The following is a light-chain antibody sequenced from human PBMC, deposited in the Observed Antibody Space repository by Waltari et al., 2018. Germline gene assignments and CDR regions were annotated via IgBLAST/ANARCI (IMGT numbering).Light chain of an antibody. CDR2: DAS. J-gene: IGKJ3*01. Sequence: ETVLTQSPATLSLSPGETATLSCRASQSVGRYLAWYQQKPGQAPRLLIYDASFRASGVPGRFSGSGSGTDFTLTISSLQPEDFATYYCQQYNSYPFTFGPGTKVDIK. CDR1: QSVGRY. CDR3: QQYNSYPFT. V-gene: IGKV3-11*01.